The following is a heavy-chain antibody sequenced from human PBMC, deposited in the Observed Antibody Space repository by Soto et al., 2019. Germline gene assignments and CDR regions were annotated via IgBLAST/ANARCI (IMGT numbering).Heavy chain of an antibody. V-gene: IGHV1-69*13. CDR3: ARSAIYDSSGYGRPYYFDY. D-gene: IGHD3-22*01. CDR1: GGTFSSYA. Sequence: SVKVSCKASGGTFSSYAISWVRQAPGQGLDWMGGIIPIFGTANYAQKFQGRVTITADESTSTAYMELSSLRSEDTAVYYCARSAIYDSSGYGRPYYFDYWCRGALVSLSS. J-gene: IGHJ4*02. CDR2: IIPIFGTA.